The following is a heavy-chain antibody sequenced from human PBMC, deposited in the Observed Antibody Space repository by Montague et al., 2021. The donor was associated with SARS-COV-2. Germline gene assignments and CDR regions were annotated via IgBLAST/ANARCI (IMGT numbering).Heavy chain of an antibody. J-gene: IGHJ3*02. CDR1: GGSIRSGSYY. CDR3: ASERAYDYGSGTYPGGFDI. Sequence: TLSLTCTVSGGSIRSGSYYWSWIRQPAGKGLEWIGRIYTTGRTNYNPSLKSRVTISVDTSKNQFSLKLSSVTAADTAAYYCASERAYDYGSGTYPGGFDIWGQGTMVTVSS. V-gene: IGHV4-61*02. CDR2: IYTTGRT. D-gene: IGHD3-10*01.